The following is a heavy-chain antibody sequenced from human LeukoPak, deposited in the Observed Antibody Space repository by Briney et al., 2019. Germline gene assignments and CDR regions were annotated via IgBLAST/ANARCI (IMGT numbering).Heavy chain of an antibody. D-gene: IGHD3-3*01. Sequence: GGSLRLSCAASGFTFSSYSMNWVRQAPGKGLEWVSSISSSSSYIYYADSVKGRFTISRDNAKNSLYLQMNSLRAEDTAVYYCARVNVPPGITIFGVVIISGPRYMDVWGKGTTVTVSS. J-gene: IGHJ6*03. CDR3: ARVNVPPGITIFGVVIISGPRYMDV. CDR2: ISSSSSYI. V-gene: IGHV3-21*01. CDR1: GFTFSSYS.